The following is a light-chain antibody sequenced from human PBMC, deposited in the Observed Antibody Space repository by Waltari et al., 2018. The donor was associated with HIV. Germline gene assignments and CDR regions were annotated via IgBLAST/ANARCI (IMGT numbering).Light chain of an antibody. CDR3: GSWDDTLSHWV. CDR1: NSNIGTNF. V-gene: IGLV1-47*01. Sequence: QSVLTQPPSASRPPGQRVLMSCSGSNSNIGTNFVSWFQQVPGRAPKLVIYRSDQRPSGVPDRFSAAKSGSSASLAITGLQSDDEAVYYCGSWDDTLSHWVFGGGTRLTV. J-gene: IGLJ3*02. CDR2: RSD.